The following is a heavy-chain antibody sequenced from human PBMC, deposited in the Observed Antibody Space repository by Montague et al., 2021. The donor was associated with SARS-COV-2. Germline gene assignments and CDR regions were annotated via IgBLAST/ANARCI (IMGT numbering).Heavy chain of an antibody. CDR2: TYYRSWWRS. Sequence: RQSPSRGLEWLGRTYYRSWWRSQYPGSLESRITISGDTSKNQFSLQLNPVTPEDTAVYYCASALYGDHWAFDVWGQGTMVTVSS. D-gene: IGHD7-27*01. CDR3: ASALYGDHWAFDV. V-gene: IGHV6-1*01. J-gene: IGHJ3*01.